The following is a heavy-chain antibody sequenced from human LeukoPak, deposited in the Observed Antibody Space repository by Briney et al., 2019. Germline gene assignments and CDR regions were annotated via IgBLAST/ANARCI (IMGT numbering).Heavy chain of an antibody. D-gene: IGHD2-2*01. CDR2: IYTSGST. Sequence: PSETLSLTCTVSGGSISGYYWSWIRQPPGKGLEWIGRIYTSGSTNYNPSLKSRVTMSVDTSKNQFSLKLSSVTAADTAVYYCAGTSKRHNWFDPWGQGTLVTVSS. V-gene: IGHV4-4*07. J-gene: IGHJ5*02. CDR1: GGSISGYY. CDR3: AGTSKRHNWFDP.